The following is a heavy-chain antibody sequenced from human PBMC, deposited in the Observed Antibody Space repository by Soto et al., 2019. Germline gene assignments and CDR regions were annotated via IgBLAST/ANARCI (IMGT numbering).Heavy chain of an antibody. V-gene: IGHV3-23*01. CDR1: GFTFSSYA. CDR2: ISGSGGST. D-gene: IGHD5-12*01. Sequence: PGGSLRLSCAASGFTFSSYAMSWVRQAPGKGLEWVSAISGSGGSTFYADSVKGRFTISRDTSKNTLFPQMNSLRAEDTAVYYCAKDRGRGYDWFDSWGQGTLVTVSS. CDR3: AKDRGRGYDWFDS. J-gene: IGHJ5*01.